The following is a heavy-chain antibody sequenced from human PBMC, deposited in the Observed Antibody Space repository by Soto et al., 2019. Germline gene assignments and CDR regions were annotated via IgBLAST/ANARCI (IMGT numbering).Heavy chain of an antibody. CDR1: GFTFSSYA. CDR2: ISGSGGST. J-gene: IGHJ4*02. V-gene: IGHV3-23*01. D-gene: IGHD2-15*01. CDR3: AKSSPPRPPVVAATDFDY. Sequence: GGSLRLSCAASGFTFSSYAMSWVRQAPGKGLEWVSAISGSGGSTYYADSVKGRFTISRDNSKNTLYLQMNSLRAEDTAVEYYAKSSPPRPPVVAATDFDYWGQGTLVTVSS.